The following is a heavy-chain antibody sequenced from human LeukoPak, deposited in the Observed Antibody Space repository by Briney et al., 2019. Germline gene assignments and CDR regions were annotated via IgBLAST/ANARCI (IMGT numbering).Heavy chain of an antibody. J-gene: IGHJ4*02. CDR1: GGSISSGGYY. CDR3: ARSYDGSPFDY. D-gene: IGHD5-12*01. CDR2: IYHSGST. V-gene: IGHV4-30-2*01. Sequence: PSQTLSLTCTVSGGSISSGGYYWSWIRQPPGKGLEWIGYIYHSGSTYYNPSLKSRVTISVDRSKNQFSLKLSSVTAADTAVYYCARSYDGSPFDYWGQGTLVTVSS.